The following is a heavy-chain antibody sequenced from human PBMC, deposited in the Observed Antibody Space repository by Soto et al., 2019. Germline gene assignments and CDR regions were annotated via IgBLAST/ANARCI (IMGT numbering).Heavy chain of an antibody. CDR3: ARDSHYASGSYPGTFDS. CDR1: GFTFSSHG. CDR2: ISYDGNDK. D-gene: IGHD3-10*01. Sequence: QVQLVESGGGVVQPGRSLRVSCAASGFTFSSHGMHWVRQAPGKGLEWVAVISYDGNDKYYGDSVKSRFTISRDNSKNTLYLQMNSLRGEDTAVYYCARDSHYASGSYPGTFDSWGQGTLVTVSS. V-gene: IGHV3-30*03. J-gene: IGHJ4*02.